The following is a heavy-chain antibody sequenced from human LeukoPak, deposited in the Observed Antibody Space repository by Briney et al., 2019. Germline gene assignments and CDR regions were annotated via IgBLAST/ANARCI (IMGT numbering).Heavy chain of an antibody. D-gene: IGHD5-18*01. CDR3: ARGTSGYSYGRTSNWFDP. Sequence: SETLSLTCTVSGGSISISSHYWVWIRQPPGKGLEWIGSIYYSGSTYYNPSLKSRVTISVDMSKNQFSLKLTSVTAADTAVYYCARGTSGYSYGRTSNWFDPWGQGTLVTVSS. V-gene: IGHV4-39*01. CDR2: IYYSGST. J-gene: IGHJ5*02. CDR1: GGSISISSHY.